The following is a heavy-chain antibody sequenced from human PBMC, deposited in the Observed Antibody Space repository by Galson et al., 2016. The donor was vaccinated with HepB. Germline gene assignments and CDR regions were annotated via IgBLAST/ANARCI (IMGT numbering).Heavy chain of an antibody. CDR3: ARERPDIAVAAFDY. CDR1: GFTFSSYG. J-gene: IGHJ4*02. CDR2: IWYDGNNK. D-gene: IGHD6-19*01. V-gene: IGHV3-33*01. Sequence: SLRLSCAASGFTFSSYGMHWVRQAPGKGLEWVVLIWYDGNNKYYADSVKGRFTISRDNSKNTLYLQMNSLRAEDTAVYYCARERPDIAVAAFDYWGQGTLVTVSS.